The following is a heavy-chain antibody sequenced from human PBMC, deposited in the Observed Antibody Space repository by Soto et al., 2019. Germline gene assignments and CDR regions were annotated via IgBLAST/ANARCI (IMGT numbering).Heavy chain of an antibody. V-gene: IGHV3-30*18. CDR1: GFTFSSYG. D-gene: IGHD4-17*01. CDR3: AKDGATVTTYFDY. Sequence: QVQLVESGGGVVQPGRSLRLSCAASGFTFSSYGMHWVRQAPGKGLEWVAVISYDGSNKYYADSVKGRFTISRDNSKNTLYLQMNSLRAEDTPVYYCAKDGATVTTYFDYWGQGTLVTVSS. J-gene: IGHJ4*02. CDR2: ISYDGSNK.